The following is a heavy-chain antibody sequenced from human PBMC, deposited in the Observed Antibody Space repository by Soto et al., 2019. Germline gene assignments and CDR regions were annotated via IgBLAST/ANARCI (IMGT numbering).Heavy chain of an antibody. V-gene: IGHV3-15*01. D-gene: IGHD3-10*01. Sequence: EVQLVESGGGLVKPGGSLRLSCAASGFTFSNAGMRWVRQAPGKGLEWVGRIKSKSDGGTTDYAAPGKGSFTISRDDSKNTLYLQMNSLKTEDTAVYYCTTVAGGSGKKRAGWFDPWGQGTLVTVSS. CDR1: GFTFSNAG. CDR3: TTVAGGSGKKRAGWFDP. J-gene: IGHJ5*02. CDR2: IKSKSDGGTT.